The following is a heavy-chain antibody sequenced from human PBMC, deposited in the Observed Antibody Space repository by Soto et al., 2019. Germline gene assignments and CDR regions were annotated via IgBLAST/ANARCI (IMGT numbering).Heavy chain of an antibody. J-gene: IGHJ6*02. V-gene: IGHV3-30*18. CDR1: GFTFSSYG. Sequence: QVQLVESGGGVVQPGRSRRLSCAASGFTFSSYGMHGVRQAPGKGLEGVAVISYDGSNKYYADSVKGRFTISRDNSKNTLYLQMNSLRAEDTAVYYCAKARIAAAGTFPYYYYGMDVWGQGTTVTVSS. D-gene: IGHD6-13*01. CDR3: AKARIAAAGTFPYYYYGMDV. CDR2: ISYDGSNK.